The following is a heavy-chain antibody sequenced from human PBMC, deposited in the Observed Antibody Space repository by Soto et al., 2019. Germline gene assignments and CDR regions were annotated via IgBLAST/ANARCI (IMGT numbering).Heavy chain of an antibody. CDR1: GYTFTSYG. CDR2: ISAYNGNT. D-gene: IGHD2-2*01. J-gene: IGHJ6*03. CDR3: GRDAADIVVVPAAAAYYYYYYMDV. Sequence: ASVKVSCKASGYTFTSYGISWVRQAPGQGLEWMGWISAYNGNTNYAQKLQGRVTMTTDTSTSTAYMELRSLRSDDTAVYYCGRDAADIVVVPAAAAYYYYYYMDVWGKGTTVTVSS. V-gene: IGHV1-18*01.